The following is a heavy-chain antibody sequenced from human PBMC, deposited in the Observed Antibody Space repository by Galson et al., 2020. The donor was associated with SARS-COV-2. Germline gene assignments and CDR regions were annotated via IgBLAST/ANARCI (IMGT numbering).Heavy chain of an antibody. CDR3: ARGRYTRADGILLWMYRIASSGVFDS. Sequence: PSETLSLTCAVYGGTFSGYYWSWIRQSPGKGLEWLGEINDSGRTNYNPSLESRVGISVDTSKKQFSLKLSSVTAADTAVYYCARGRYTRADGILLWMYRIASSGVFDSWSQGTRVTVSS. V-gene: IGHV4-34*01. J-gene: IGHJ4*02. D-gene: IGHD3-16*02. CDR2: INDSGRT. CDR1: GGTFSGYY.